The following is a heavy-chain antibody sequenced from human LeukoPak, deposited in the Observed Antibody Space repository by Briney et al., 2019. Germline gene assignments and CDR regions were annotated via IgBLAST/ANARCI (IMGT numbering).Heavy chain of an antibody. D-gene: IGHD1-26*01. CDR1: GYTLTELS. CDR3: ATGGSYHLYFDY. J-gene: IGHJ4*02. CDR2: FDPEDGET. V-gene: IGHV1-24*01. Sequence: ASVKVSCKVSGYTLTELSMHWVRQAPGKGLEWMGGFDPEDGETIYAQKFQGRVTMTKDTSTDTAYMELSSLRSEDTAVYYCATGGSYHLYFDYWGQGTLVTVSS.